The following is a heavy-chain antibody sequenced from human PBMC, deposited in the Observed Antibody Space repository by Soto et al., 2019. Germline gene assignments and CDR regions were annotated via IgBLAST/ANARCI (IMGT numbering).Heavy chain of an antibody. V-gene: IGHV3-23*01. CDR2: ITGSGDTT. Sequence: PGGSLRLSCAASRFSFSSYAMTWVRQAPGKGLEWVSTITGSGDTTYYADSVKGRFTISRDNSNNTLYLQMNSLRVEDTAIYYCAKQISPPWFDPWGQGTLVTVSS. J-gene: IGHJ5*02. CDR3: AKQISPPWFDP. CDR1: RFSFSSYA.